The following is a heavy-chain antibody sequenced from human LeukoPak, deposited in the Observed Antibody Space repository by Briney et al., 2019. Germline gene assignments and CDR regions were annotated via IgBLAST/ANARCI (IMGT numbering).Heavy chain of an antibody. Sequence: SETHSSTCTVSGGPTFRSITYGSWIRQPPGKGLEWIGSIYYSGSTYYNPSLKSRVTISVDTSKKQFSLKLSSVTAADTAVYYCARHRYRTNGVFYLEPRVYRAWSPETLVTVSS. CDR3: ARHRYRTNGVFYLEPRVYRA. V-gene: IGHV4-39*01. D-gene: IGHD2-8*01. J-gene: IGHJ5*01. CDR1: GGPTFRSITY. CDR2: IYYSGST.